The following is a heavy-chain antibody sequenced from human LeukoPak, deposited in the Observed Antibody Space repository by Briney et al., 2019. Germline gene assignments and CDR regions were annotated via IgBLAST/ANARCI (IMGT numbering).Heavy chain of an antibody. CDR1: GFTLSRFW. Sequence: PGGSLRLSCAASGFTLSRFWMSWVRQAPGKGLEWVANIKQDGSEKYYVDSVKGRFTISRDNAKNSLYLQMNSLRAEDTAVYSCARKTPFYYYYMDVWGKGTTVTVSS. CDR3: ARKTPFYYYYMDV. CDR2: IKQDGSEK. V-gene: IGHV3-7*01. D-gene: IGHD4-23*01. J-gene: IGHJ6*03.